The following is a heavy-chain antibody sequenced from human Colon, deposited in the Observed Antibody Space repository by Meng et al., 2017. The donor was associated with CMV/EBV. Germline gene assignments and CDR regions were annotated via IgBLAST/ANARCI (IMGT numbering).Heavy chain of an antibody. J-gene: IGHJ4*02. V-gene: IGHV3-48*04. D-gene: IGHD2-15*01. CDR2: ISISSSKI. CDR3: VGGGLKFFDY. CDR1: GFALSSYN. Sequence: GGSLRLSCVVSGFALSSYNMNWVRQVPGKGLEWVSYISISSSKILYADSVKGRFTISRDNAKNSLYLQMDSLRAGDTGLYYCVGGGLKFFDYWGQGTKVTVSS.